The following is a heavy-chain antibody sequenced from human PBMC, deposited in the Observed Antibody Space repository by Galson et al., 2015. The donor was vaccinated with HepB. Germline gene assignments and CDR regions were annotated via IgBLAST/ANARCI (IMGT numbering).Heavy chain of an antibody. CDR1: GFTFSSYS. D-gene: IGHD6-19*01. CDR3: ARDKTLKQWLDPFDY. Sequence: SLRLSCAASGFTFSSYSMNWVRQAPGKGLEWVSYISSSSSTIYYADSVKGRFTISRDNAKNSLYLQMNSLRDEDTAVYYCARDKTLKQWLDPFDYWGQGTLVTVSS. CDR2: ISSSSSTI. V-gene: IGHV3-48*02. J-gene: IGHJ4*02.